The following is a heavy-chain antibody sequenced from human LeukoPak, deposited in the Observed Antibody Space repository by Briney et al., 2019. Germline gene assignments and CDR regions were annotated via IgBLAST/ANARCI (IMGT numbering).Heavy chain of an antibody. CDR2: IYSGGST. CDR1: GFTVSSNF. V-gene: IGHV3-53*01. Sequence: GGSLRLSCAASGFTVSSNFMNWVRQAPGKGLEWVSIIYSGGSTYYADSVQGRFTISRDNSKNTLYLQMNSLRAEDTAVYYCAREEEDTAMVTDYWGQGTLVTVSS. CDR3: AREEEDTAMVTDY. D-gene: IGHD5-18*01. J-gene: IGHJ4*02.